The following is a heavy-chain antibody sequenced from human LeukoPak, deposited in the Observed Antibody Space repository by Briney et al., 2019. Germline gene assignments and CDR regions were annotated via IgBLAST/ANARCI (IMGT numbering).Heavy chain of an antibody. J-gene: IGHJ5*02. CDR2: ISGSGGST. V-gene: IGHV3-23*01. CDR3: AKGGGSSWYGAVWFDP. Sequence: GRSLRLSCAASGFTFSSYAMSWVRQAPGKGLEWVSAISGSGGSTYYADSVKGRFTISRDNSKNTLYLQMNSLRAEDTAVYYCAKGGGSSWYGAVWFDPWGQGTLVTVSS. CDR1: GFTFSSYA. D-gene: IGHD6-13*01.